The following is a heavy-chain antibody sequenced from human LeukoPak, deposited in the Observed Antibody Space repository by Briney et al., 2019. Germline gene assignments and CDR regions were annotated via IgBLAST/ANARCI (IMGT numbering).Heavy chain of an antibody. CDR3: ARDRSVSAAGDTY. CDR1: GFTFSDYW. J-gene: IGHJ4*02. V-gene: IGHV3-74*01. CDR2: VNRDGSST. Sequence: GGSLRLSCAASGFTFSDYWMHWVRQAPGKGLVWVSRVNRDGSSTSYADSVKGRFTVSRDNAKNTLSLQMNSLRAEDTAVYYCARDRSVSAAGDTYWGQGTLVTVSS. D-gene: IGHD6-13*01.